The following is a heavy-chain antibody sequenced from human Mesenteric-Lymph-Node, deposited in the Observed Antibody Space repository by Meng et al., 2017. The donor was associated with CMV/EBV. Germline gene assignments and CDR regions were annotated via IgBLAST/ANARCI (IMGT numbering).Heavy chain of an antibody. V-gene: IGHV3-38-3*01. CDR2: ISGGST. D-gene: IGHD2-2*01. Sequence: GESLKISCAASGFTVSSNEMSWVRQAPGKGLEWVSSISGGSTYYADSRKDRFIISRDNAKNSLYLQMNSLRAEDTAVYYCAAVVVVPAARPPYYYYGMDVWGQGTTVTV. CDR3: AAVVVVPAARPPYYYYGMDV. CDR1: GFTVSSNE. J-gene: IGHJ6*02.